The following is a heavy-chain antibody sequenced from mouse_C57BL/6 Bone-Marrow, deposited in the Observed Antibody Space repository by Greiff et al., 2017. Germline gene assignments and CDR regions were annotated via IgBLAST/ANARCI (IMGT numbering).Heavy chain of an antibody. Sequence: EVKLQESGPVLVKPGASVKMSCKASGYTFTDYYMNWVKQSHGKSLEWIGVINPYNGGTSYNQKFKGKATLTVDKSSSTAYMELNSLTSEDSAVYYCARRTGTEGYYYAMDYWGQGTSVTVSS. CDR3: ARRTGTEGYYYAMDY. J-gene: IGHJ4*01. V-gene: IGHV1-19*01. CDR1: GYTFTDYY. CDR2: INPYNGGT. D-gene: IGHD4-1*01.